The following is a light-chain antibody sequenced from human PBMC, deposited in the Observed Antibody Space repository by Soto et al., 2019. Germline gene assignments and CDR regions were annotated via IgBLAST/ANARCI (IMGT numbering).Light chain of an antibody. Sequence: QSVLTQPASVSGSPGQSITISCTGTSSDVGSYNLVSWYQRHPGKVPKLTIYEDNKRPSGVSNRFSGSKSDNTASLTISGLQAEDEADYYCCSYAGSTTFVVFGGGTKLTVL. CDR3: CSYAGSTTFVV. V-gene: IGLV2-23*02. CDR1: SSDVGSYNL. J-gene: IGLJ2*01. CDR2: EDN.